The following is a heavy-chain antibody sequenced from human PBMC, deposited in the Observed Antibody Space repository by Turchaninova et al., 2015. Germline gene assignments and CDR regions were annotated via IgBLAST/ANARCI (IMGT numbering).Heavy chain of an antibody. J-gene: IGHJ3*02. Sequence: QVQLQESGPGLVKPSEMLSLTCPVSGGSFTTSYWSWIRQPPGKGLEWIVYIYYIGRATYNPSLKSRVTISVDTSKNQFSLKLSSVTAADTALYYCARIERGEPFDIWGQGTMVTVSS. CDR2: IYYIGRA. D-gene: IGHD3-10*01. V-gene: IGHV4-59*01. CDR3: ARIERGEPFDI. CDR1: GGSFTTSY.